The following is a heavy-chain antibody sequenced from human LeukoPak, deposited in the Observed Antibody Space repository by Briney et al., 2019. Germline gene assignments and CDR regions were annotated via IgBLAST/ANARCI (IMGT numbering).Heavy chain of an antibody. V-gene: IGHV3-30*02. CDR2: IRYDGSKK. J-gene: IGHJ3*02. CDR1: GFTFSSYG. D-gene: IGHD3-22*01. CDR3: AREATYYYDSSGSTHLLGDAFDI. Sequence: GGSLRLSCAASGFTFSSYGMHWVRQAPGKGLQWVAFIRYDGSKKYYADSVKGRFTISRDNSKNTLYLQMNSLRAEDTAVYYCAREATYYYDSSGSTHLLGDAFDIWGQGTMVTVSS.